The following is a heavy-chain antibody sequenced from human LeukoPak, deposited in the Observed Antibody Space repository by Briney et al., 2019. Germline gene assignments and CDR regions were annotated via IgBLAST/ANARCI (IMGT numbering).Heavy chain of an antibody. CDR2: ISYDGSNK. CDR3: ARARRPYDILTAYDS. J-gene: IGHJ5*01. CDR1: GFTFSSYE. Sequence: QPGGSLRLSCAASGFTFSSYEMNWVRQAPGRGLEWVAVISYDGSNKYYADSVKGRFTISRDNSKNTMYLQMNSLRAEDTAVYYCARARRPYDILTAYDSWGQGTLVTVSS. V-gene: IGHV3-30-3*01. D-gene: IGHD3-9*01.